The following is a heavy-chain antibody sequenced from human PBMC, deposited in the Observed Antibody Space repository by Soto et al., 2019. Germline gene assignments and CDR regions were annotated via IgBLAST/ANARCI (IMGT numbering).Heavy chain of an antibody. J-gene: IGHJ4*02. CDR2: ISAYNGNT. CDR1: GYTFTSYG. CDR3: ARERVAPSGLTPLDY. Sequence: ASVKVSCKASGYTFTSYGISWVRQAPGQGLEWMGWISAYNGNTNYAQKLQGRVTMTTDTSTSTAYMELRSLRSDDTAVYYCARERVAPSGLTPLDYWGQGTLVTVSS. V-gene: IGHV1-18*01. D-gene: IGHD6-25*01.